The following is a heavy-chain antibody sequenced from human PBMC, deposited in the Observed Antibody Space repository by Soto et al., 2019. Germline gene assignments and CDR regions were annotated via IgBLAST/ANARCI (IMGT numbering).Heavy chain of an antibody. V-gene: IGHV3-23*01. Sequence: EVQLLESGGGLLQPGGSLRLSCAASGFTFGNYAMSWVRQAPRKGLEWVSTLSGRGGSTFYADSVKGRFTISRDNSKNTLYLQLNSLRAEDTAIYDCARRLPHDYGFDYWGHGTLVTVSS. CDR3: ARRLPHDYGFDY. D-gene: IGHD4-17*01. CDR1: GFTFGNYA. CDR2: LSGRGGST. J-gene: IGHJ4*01.